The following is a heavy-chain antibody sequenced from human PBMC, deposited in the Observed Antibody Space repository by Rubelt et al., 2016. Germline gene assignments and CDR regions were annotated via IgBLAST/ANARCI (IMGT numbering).Heavy chain of an antibody. CDR1: GYSISSGYY. V-gene: IGHV4-38-2*02. CDR3: ARGAYCSGGSCYGYYFYMDV. Sequence: QVQLQESGPGLVKPSETLSLTCTVSGYSISSGYYWSWIRQPPGKGLEWIGEINHSGSTNYNPSLKCRVTISVDTSKNQFSLKLSSVTAADTAVYYCARGAYCSGGSCYGYYFYMDVWGKGTTVTVSS. J-gene: IGHJ6*03. CDR2: INHSGST. D-gene: IGHD2-15*01.